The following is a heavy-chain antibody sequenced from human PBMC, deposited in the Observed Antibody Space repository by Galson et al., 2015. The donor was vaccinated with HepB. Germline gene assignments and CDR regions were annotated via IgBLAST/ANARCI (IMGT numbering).Heavy chain of an antibody. CDR2: IRNNANNYAT. CDR1: EFNFSDST. Sequence: SLRLSCAASEFNFSDSTMQWVRQASGRGLEWIGLIRNNANNYATVYAASVRGRFTSSREDSKDTAFLQMNSLKIEDTAVYYCGGGGGNWGRGTLVTVSS. CDR3: GGGGGN. V-gene: IGHV3-73*01. J-gene: IGHJ4*02. D-gene: IGHD3-16*01.